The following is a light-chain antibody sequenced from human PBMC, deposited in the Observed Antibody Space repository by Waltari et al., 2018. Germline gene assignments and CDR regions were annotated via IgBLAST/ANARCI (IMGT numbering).Light chain of an antibody. CDR1: SSNIGAGYE. CDR2: GYS. Sequence: QSVLTQPPSVSGAPGQRVTISYTGSSSNIGAGYEVHWYQQLPGVAPKLLIYGYSSRPSGVPDRFSGSKSGTSASLAITGLQAEDEADYYCQSFDSSLSGVVFGGGTKLTVL. V-gene: IGLV1-40*01. J-gene: IGLJ2*01. CDR3: QSFDSSLSGVV.